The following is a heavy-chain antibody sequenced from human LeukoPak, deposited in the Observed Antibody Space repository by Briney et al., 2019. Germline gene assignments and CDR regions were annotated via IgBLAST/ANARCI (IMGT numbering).Heavy chain of an antibody. CDR3: AKAPPYYYDTSGWSELDV. Sequence: GGSLRLSCAASGFTFSSYGMHWVRQAPGKGLEWVAFIRYDGNNKYYADSVKGRFTISRDNSKNTLYLQMNSLRAEDTAVYYCAKAPPYYYDTSGWSELDVWGKGTTVTISS. D-gene: IGHD3-22*01. V-gene: IGHV3-30*02. J-gene: IGHJ6*04. CDR1: GFTFSSYG. CDR2: IRYDGNNK.